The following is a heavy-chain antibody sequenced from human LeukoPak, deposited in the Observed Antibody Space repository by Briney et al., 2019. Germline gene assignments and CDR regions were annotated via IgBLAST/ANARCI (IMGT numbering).Heavy chain of an antibody. CDR2: IWYDGSNK. D-gene: IGHD6-6*01. CDR1: GFTFSSYG. V-gene: IGHV3-33*06. CDR3: AKARYSSSKLYYFDY. Sequence: PGGSLRLSCAASGFTFSSYGMHWVRQAPGKGLEWVAVIWYDGSNKYYADSVKGRFTISKDNSKNTLYLQMNSLRAEDTAVYYCAKARYSSSKLYYFDYWGQGTLVTVSS. J-gene: IGHJ4*02.